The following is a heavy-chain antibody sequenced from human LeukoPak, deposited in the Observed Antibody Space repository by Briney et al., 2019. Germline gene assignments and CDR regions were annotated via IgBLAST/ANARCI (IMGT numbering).Heavy chain of an antibody. D-gene: IGHD6-19*01. J-gene: IGHJ4*02. Sequence: PGGSLRLSCAAPGFTFSSYEMNWVRQAPGKGLEWVSYSSSGGSAIYYADSVKGRFTISRDNAKNSLYLQMNSLRAEDTAVYYCVRDPSVAGDDYWGQGTLVTVSS. V-gene: IGHV3-48*03. CDR1: GFTFSSYE. CDR3: VRDPSVAGDDY. CDR2: SSSGGSAI.